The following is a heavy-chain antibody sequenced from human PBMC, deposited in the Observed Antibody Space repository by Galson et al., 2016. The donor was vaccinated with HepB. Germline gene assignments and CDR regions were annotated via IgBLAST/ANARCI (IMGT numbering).Heavy chain of an antibody. CDR1: GFSFSTYG. D-gene: IGHD1-1*01. Sequence: SLRLSCAASGFSFSTYGMSWLRQAPGKGLEYVSRISGSGDITYYADSVAGRFTISRDNSKSTMYLQMRSLRAEDTALYYCAKLGVSTAGFLFDSWGHGTLVTVSS. CDR3: AKLGVSTAGFLFDS. J-gene: IGHJ5*01. V-gene: IGHV3-23*01. CDR2: ISGSGDIT.